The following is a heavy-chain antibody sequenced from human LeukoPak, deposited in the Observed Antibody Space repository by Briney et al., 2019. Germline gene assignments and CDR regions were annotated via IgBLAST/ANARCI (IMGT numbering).Heavy chain of an antibody. V-gene: IGHV1-2*02. CDR1: GYTFTGYY. Sequence: GASVKVSCKASGYTFTGYYMHWVRQAPGQGLEWMGWINPNSGGTNYAQKFQGRVTMTRDTFISTAYMELSRLRSDDTAVYYCASVYYYDSSGFDYWGQGTLVTVSS. CDR2: INPNSGGT. CDR3: ASVYYYDSSGFDY. J-gene: IGHJ4*02. D-gene: IGHD3-22*01.